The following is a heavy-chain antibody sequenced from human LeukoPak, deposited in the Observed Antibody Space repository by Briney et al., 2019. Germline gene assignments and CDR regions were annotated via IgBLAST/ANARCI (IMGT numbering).Heavy chain of an antibody. D-gene: IGHD6-19*01. J-gene: IGHJ6*02. CDR3: ARGQEQFSSPWQWGPRRKNFYYYGMDV. V-gene: IGHV3-66*01. Sequence: GGSLRLSCAASGFTVGSSSMNWVRLGPGKGLEWVSVISSDGNTYYADSVKGRFTISRDNSRNTLSLQMHGLRADDTAVYYCARGQEQFSSPWQWGPRRKNFYYYGMDVWGQGTTVTVSS. CDR2: ISSDGNT. CDR1: GFTVGSSS.